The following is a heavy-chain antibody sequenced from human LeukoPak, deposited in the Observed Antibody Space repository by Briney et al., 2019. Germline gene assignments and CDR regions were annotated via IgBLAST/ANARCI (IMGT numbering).Heavy chain of an antibody. J-gene: IGHJ3*02. D-gene: IGHD3-10*01. Sequence: SETLSLTCTVSGGSLSSGDYYWSWIRQPPGKGLEWIGYIYYSGSTYYNPSLKSRVTVSVDTSKNQFSLRLSPVTAADTAVYYCARGKTRYDAFDIWGQGTMVTVSS. CDR1: GGSLSSGDYY. V-gene: IGHV4-30-4*01. CDR2: IYYSGST. CDR3: ARGKTRYDAFDI.